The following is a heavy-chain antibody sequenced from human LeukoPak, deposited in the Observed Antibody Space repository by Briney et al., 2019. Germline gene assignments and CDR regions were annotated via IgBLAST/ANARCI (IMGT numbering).Heavy chain of an antibody. J-gene: IGHJ4*02. D-gene: IGHD3-10*01. CDR1: VYTFTSYD. V-gene: IGHV1-8*01. Sequence: ASVKVSCKASVYTFTSYDINGVRQATGQGLEWMGWMNPNSGNTGYAQKFQGRVTMTRNTSISTAYMELSSLRSEDTAVYYCARRSRSYGSGNIGGYWGQGTLVTVSS. CDR2: MNPNSGNT. CDR3: ARRSRSYGSGNIGGY.